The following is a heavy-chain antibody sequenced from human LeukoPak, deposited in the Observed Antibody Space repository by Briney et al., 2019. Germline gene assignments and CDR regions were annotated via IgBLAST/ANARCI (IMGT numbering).Heavy chain of an antibody. J-gene: IGHJ4*02. Sequence: SETLSLTCAVSGGSISSSNWWSWVRQPPGKGLEWIGEIYHSGSTNYNPSLKSRVTISVDKSKNQFSLKLSSVTAADTAVYYCAREERAAGTGAGFDYWGQGTLVTVSS. CDR3: AREERAAGTGAGFDY. D-gene: IGHD6-13*01. CDR2: IYHSGST. V-gene: IGHV4-4*02. CDR1: GGSISSSNW.